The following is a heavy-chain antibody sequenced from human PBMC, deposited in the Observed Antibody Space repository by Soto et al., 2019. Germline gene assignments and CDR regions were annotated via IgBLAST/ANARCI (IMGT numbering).Heavy chain of an antibody. CDR1: GFTFSSYW. J-gene: IGHJ4*02. CDR3: ERADGIAGVGDY. Sequence: GGSLRLSCAASGFTFSSYWMHRVRQAPGKGLVWVSRINSDGSSTSYADSVKGRFTISRDNAKDTLYLQMNSLRAEDTAVYYCERADGIAGVGDYWGQGTLVTVSS. D-gene: IGHD6-13*01. V-gene: IGHV3-74*01. CDR2: INSDGSST.